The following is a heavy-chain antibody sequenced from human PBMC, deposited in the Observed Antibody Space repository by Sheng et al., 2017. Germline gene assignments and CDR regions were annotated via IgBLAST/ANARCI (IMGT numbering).Heavy chain of an antibody. CDR2: INHSGKA. CDR3: TRRPHGWTRTYFDY. J-gene: IGHJ4*02. D-gene: IGHD6-19*01. V-gene: IGHV4-34*01. Sequence: QVQLQQWGAGLLKPSETLSLTCAVYSGTFTSSYWTWIRQSPGKGVEWIGEINHSGKADYNPSLKGRVTISVDTSKKQFSLRLTSVTAADTAVYYCTRRPHGWTRTYFDYWGQGRWSPSRQ. CDR1: SGTFTSSY.